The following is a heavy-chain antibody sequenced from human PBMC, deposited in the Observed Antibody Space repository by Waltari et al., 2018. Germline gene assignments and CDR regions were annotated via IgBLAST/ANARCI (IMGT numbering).Heavy chain of an antibody. CDR2: SFPCDSDT. Sequence: EVQLVQSGAEVKKPGESLKISCKGSGYSFTSYWIGWVRPMPVKGLAWMGSSFPCDSDTTYGPSVQGQVTSSADNAISTADLQGSSLKAADTAMYYCARLRGYSYGSRPDAFDIWGQGTMVTVSS. CDR1: GYSFTSYW. CDR3: ARLRGYSYGSRPDAFDI. V-gene: IGHV5-51*01. J-gene: IGHJ3*02. D-gene: IGHD5-18*01.